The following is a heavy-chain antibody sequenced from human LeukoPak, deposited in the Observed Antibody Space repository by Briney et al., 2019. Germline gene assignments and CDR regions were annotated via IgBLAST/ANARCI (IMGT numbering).Heavy chain of an antibody. D-gene: IGHD2-15*01. CDR2: IFPSGGEI. Sequence: GGSLRLSCAASGFTFSTFAMIWVRQPPGKGLEWVSSIFPSGGEIHYADSVRGRFTISRDNSKSTLSLQMNSLRAEDTAVYYCAKDRGMFLVGYLDYWGQGTLVTVSS. J-gene: IGHJ4*02. V-gene: IGHV3-23*01. CDR1: GFTFSTFA. CDR3: AKDRGMFLVGYLDY.